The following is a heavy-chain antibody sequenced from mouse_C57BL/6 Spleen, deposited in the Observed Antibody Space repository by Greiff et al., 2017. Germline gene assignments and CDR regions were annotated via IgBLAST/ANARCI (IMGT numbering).Heavy chain of an antibody. CDR3: ARDFKGGYFDV. V-gene: IGHV5-16*01. Sequence: EVQLVESEGGLVQPGSSMKLSCTASGFTFSDYYMAWVRQVPEKGLEWVANINYDGSSTYYLDSLKSRFIISRDNAKNILYLQMSSLKSEDTATYYCARDFKGGYFDVWGTGTTVTVSS. CDR1: GFTFSDYY. J-gene: IGHJ1*03. CDR2: INYDGSST.